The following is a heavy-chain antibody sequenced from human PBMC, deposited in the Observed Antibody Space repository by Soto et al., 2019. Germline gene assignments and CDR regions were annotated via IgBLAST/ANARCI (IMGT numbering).Heavy chain of an antibody. V-gene: IGHV4-34*01. Sequence: PSETLSLTCAVYGGSFSGYYWSWIRQPPGKGLEWIGEINHSGSTNYNPSLKSRVTIPVDTSKNQFSLKLSSVTAADTAVYYCARGRFDAFDIWGQGTMVTVSS. J-gene: IGHJ3*02. CDR3: ARGRFDAFDI. CDR2: INHSGST. CDR1: GGSFSGYY.